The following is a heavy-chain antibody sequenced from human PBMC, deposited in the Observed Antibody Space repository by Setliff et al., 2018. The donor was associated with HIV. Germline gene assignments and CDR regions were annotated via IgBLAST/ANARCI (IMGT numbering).Heavy chain of an antibody. V-gene: IGHV4-39*01. J-gene: IGHJ4*02. CDR1: GGSISSSSYY. CDR2: IYYSGST. D-gene: IGHD3-22*01. Sequence: PSETLSLTCTVSGGSISSSSYYWGWIRQPPGKGLEWIGSIYYSGSTYYNPSLKSRVTISVDTSKNQFSLKLSSVTAADTAVYYCARHIIPYYYDSSGTYYFDYWGQGTLVTVSS. CDR3: ARHIIPYYYDSSGTYYFDY.